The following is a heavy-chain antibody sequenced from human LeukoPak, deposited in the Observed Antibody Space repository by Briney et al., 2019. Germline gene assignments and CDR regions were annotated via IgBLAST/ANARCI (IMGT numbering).Heavy chain of an antibody. CDR2: INHSGST. J-gene: IGHJ6*02. Sequence: PSETLSLTCAVYGGSFSGYYWSWIRQPPGKGLEWIGEINHSGSTNYNPSLKSRVTKSVDTSKNQFSLELSSVTAADTAVYYCARRPRLGYCSGGSCYSRRYYYYGMDVWGQGTTVTVSS. D-gene: IGHD2-15*01. CDR1: GGSFSGYY. V-gene: IGHV4-34*01. CDR3: ARRPRLGYCSGGSCYSRRYYYYGMDV.